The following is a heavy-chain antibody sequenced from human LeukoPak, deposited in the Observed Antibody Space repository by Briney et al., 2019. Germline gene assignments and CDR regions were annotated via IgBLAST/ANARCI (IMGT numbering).Heavy chain of an antibody. J-gene: IGHJ3*02. CDR1: GYPLTEVS. Sequence: VASVKVSCKVSGYPLTEVSMHWVRQTPGKGLEWMGGFDPEDGETIYAPKFQGRVTMTEDTSTDTAYMELSSLRFEDTAVYYCAGSGSYYQGALDIWGQGTMVTVSS. D-gene: IGHD1-26*01. V-gene: IGHV1-24*01. CDR3: AGSGSYYQGALDI. CDR2: FDPEDGET.